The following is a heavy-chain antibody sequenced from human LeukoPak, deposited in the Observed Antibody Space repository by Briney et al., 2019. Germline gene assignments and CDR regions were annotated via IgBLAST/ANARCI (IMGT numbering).Heavy chain of an antibody. J-gene: IGHJ4*02. CDR2: IYYSGST. D-gene: IGHD2-21*01. CDR3: ARISVWWSYYFDY. Sequence: PSETLSLTCTVSGGSISSSSYYWGWIRQPPGKGLEWIGSIYYSGSTYYNPSLKSRVTISVDTSKNQFSLKLSSVTAADTAVYYCARISVWWSYYFDYWGQGTLVTVSS. CDR1: GGSISSSSYY. V-gene: IGHV4-39*01.